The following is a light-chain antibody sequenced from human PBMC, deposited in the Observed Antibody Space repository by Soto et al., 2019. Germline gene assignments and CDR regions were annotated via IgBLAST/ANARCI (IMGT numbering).Light chain of an antibody. Sequence: EVVLSQSPGTLSLSPGESATLSCRASQIVNTFYLAWYQQKPGQPPRLLIYGASSRATGVPDRFSGSGSGTDFTLTISRLEPEDFAVYYCQQYGSSGTFGQGTKVDI. V-gene: IGKV3-20*01. CDR1: QIVNTFY. CDR3: QQYGSSGT. CDR2: GAS. J-gene: IGKJ1*01.